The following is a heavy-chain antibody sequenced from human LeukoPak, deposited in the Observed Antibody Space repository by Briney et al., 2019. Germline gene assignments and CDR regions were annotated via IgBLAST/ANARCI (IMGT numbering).Heavy chain of an antibody. CDR1: GXSISSSSYY. D-gene: IGHD3-3*01. CDR3: ARHYDFWSNYRYYYYGMDV. Sequence: SSETLSLTCTVSGXSISSSSYYWGWIRQPPGKGLEWIGSIYYSGSTYYNPSLNSRVTLSVDTSKNQFSLKVSSVTAADTAVYYCARHYDFWSNYRYYYYGMDVWGQGTTVTVSS. V-gene: IGHV4-39*01. CDR2: IYYSGST. J-gene: IGHJ6*02.